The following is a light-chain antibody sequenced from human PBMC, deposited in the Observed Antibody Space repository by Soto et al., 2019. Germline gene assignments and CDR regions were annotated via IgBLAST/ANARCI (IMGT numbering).Light chain of an antibody. CDR1: QSISNY. V-gene: IGKV1-39*01. CDR3: QQSYSTPYT. Sequence: DIQMTQSPSSLSASVGDRVTITCRASQSISNYLNWYQQKPGKAPKVLIYAASSVQSGVPSRFSGSGSGTDFTLTISSLQPEDFETYYCQQSYSTPYTFGQGTKLEL. J-gene: IGKJ2*01. CDR2: AAS.